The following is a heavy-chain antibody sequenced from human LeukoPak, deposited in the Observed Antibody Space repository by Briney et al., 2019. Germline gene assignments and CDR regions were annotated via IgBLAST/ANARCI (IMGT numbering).Heavy chain of an antibody. D-gene: IGHD2-15*01. Sequence: GGSLRLSCAASGFIFSNFAMHWVRQAPGKGLDWVTFIRYDGSDKYYVDSVKGRFTISRDNSKNTLYLQMNRLRAEDTAVYYCAKVLQYCSTGSCLYFDSWGQGTLVTVSS. J-gene: IGHJ4*02. CDR3: AKVLQYCSTGSCLYFDS. CDR2: IRYDGSDK. CDR1: GFIFSNFA. V-gene: IGHV3-30*02.